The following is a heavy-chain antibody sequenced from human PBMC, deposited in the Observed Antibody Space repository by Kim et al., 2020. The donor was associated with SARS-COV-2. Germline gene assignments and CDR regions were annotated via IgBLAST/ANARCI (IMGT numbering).Heavy chain of an antibody. V-gene: IGHV3-21*01. CDR2: ISGNGSNI. D-gene: IGHD5-18*01. CDR3: GREGLLQIWPTIIDY. Sequence: GGSLRLSCEASGFTFSSYSISWVRQAPGKGLEWVSCISGNGSNIDYAASVKGRFTISRDNAKNTVYLQMDSLRVEDTAIYYCGREGLLQIWPTIIDYWGQGTLVTVSS. J-gene: IGHJ4*02. CDR1: GFTFSSYS.